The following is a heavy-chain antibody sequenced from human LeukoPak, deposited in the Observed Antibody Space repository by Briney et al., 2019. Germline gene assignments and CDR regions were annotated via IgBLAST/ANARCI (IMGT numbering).Heavy chain of an antibody. V-gene: IGHV5-51*01. J-gene: IGHJ5*02. D-gene: IGHD3-22*01. CDR2: IYPGDSDA. Sequence: GESLKISCEGSGYSFSTYWIGWVRQMPGKGLEWMGIIYPGDSDARYSPSFQGQVTISADKSISTAYLQWSSLKASDSAMYYCARLGSQNYYGSSGYYWGWFDPWGQGTLVTVSS. CDR3: ARLGSQNYYGSSGYYWGWFDP. CDR1: GYSFSTYW.